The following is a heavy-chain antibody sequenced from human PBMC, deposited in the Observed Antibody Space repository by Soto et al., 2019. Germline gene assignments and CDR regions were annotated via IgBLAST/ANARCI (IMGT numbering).Heavy chain of an antibody. CDR3: ARGGASSKWLDP. V-gene: IGHV4-59*02. CDR1: GDSVNTFF. Sequence: PSETLSLTCTVSGDSVNTFFGSWIRQPPGQGLELIGFIYNGGSTNYNPSFTSRVTISLDMSKNQFFLKLSSVTAADTAVYYCARGGASSKWLDPWGQGTLVTVSS. CDR2: IYNGGST. D-gene: IGHD3-10*01. J-gene: IGHJ5*02.